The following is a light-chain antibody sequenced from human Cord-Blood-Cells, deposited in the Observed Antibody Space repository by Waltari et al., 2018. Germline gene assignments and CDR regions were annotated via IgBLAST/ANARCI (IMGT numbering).Light chain of an antibody. V-gene: IGKV1-39*01. CDR2: AAS. J-gene: IGKJ2*04. Sequence: DIQMTQSPSSLSASVGDRVTITCRASQSISSYLNWYQQKPGKAPKLLIYAASSLHSGVRSRFSGSGPGTDFTLTIRSLRPEDCATYYCQQSYSTPCSLGPGTKLEIK. CDR3: QQSYSTPCS. CDR1: QSISSY.